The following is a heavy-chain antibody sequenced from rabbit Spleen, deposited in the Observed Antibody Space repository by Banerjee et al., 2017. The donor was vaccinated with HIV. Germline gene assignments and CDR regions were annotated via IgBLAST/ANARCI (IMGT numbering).Heavy chain of an antibody. CDR3: ARGDPSNWPI. J-gene: IGHJ4*02. CDR2: ISGRGTT. Sequence: QEQLKESGGGLVTPGGTLTLTCTVSGFSLSNFAVSWVRQAPGKGLEWIGSISGRGTTYYASWAKGRFTISKTSTTVDLKMTSLTAADTATYFCARGDPSNWPIWGPGTLVTVS. D-gene: IGHD1-1*01. CDR1: GFSLSNFA. V-gene: IGHV1S13*01.